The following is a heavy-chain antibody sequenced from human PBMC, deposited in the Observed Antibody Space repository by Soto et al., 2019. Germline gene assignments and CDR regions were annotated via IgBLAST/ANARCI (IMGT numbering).Heavy chain of an antibody. V-gene: IGHV3-48*01. CDR1: GFTFSSYS. Sequence: PGGSRRLSCAASGFTFSSYSMNWVRQAPGKGLEWVSYISSSSSTIYYADSVKGRFTISRDNAKNSLYLQMNSLRAEDTAVYYCARDNAIEAYYYYLDVWGKGTTVTVAS. CDR2: ISSSSSTI. CDR3: ARDNAIEAYYYYLDV. J-gene: IGHJ6*03.